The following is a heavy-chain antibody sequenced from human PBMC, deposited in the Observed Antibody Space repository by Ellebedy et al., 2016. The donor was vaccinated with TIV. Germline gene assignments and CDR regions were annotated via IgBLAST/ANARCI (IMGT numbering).Heavy chain of an antibody. CDR2: IYSGGTT. Sequence: GESLKISCTASEFTVGNNYMAWVRQAPGKGLEWVSLIYSGGTTHYADSLKGRLTIPRDRFKNTLDLQMNSLRAEDTAVYYCMRRWSWGQGTLVTVSS. CDR3: MRRWS. J-gene: IGHJ4*02. CDR1: EFTVGNNY. D-gene: IGHD2-15*01. V-gene: IGHV3-66*04.